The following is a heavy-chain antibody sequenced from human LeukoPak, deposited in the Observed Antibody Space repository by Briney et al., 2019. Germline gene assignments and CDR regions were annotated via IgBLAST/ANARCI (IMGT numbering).Heavy chain of an antibody. CDR2: IYSGGST. CDR3: ARDQDYYGSGSYCPLSRPYYYGMDV. J-gene: IGHJ6*04. CDR1: GFTVSSNY. D-gene: IGHD3-10*01. Sequence: GGSLRLSCAASGFTVSSNYMSWVRQAPGKGLEWVSVIYSGGSTYYADSVKGRFTISRDNSKNTLYLQMNSLRAEDTAVYYCARDQDYYGSGSYCPLSRPYYYGMDVWGKGTTVTVSS. V-gene: IGHV3-53*01.